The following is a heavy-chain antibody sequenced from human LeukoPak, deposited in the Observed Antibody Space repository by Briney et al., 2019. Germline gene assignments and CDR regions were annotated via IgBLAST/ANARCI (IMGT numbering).Heavy chain of an antibody. J-gene: IGHJ4*02. Sequence: PGASVKVSCKASRYTFTDSYMHWVRQAPGQGLEWMGWINPNSGGTDYAQKFQGRVTMTRDTSISTAYMDLSRLRSDDTAVYSRGSDSSAYPDYYFDYWGQGTLVTVSS. CDR1: RYTFTDSY. D-gene: IGHD3-22*01. CDR2: INPNSGGT. CDR3: GSDSSAYPDYYFDY. V-gene: IGHV1-2*02.